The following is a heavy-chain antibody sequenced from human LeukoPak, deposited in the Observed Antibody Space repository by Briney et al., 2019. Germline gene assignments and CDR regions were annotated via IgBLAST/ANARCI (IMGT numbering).Heavy chain of an antibody. CDR1: GYTFNSYH. D-gene: IGHD3-22*01. Sequence: ASVKVSCKASGYTFNSYHISWVRQAPGQGLEWMGWISAYNGNTNYAQKLQGRVTMTTDTSTSTAYMELRSLRSDDTAVYYCARDQIFYSSGYSYYFDYWGQGTLVTVSS. J-gene: IGHJ4*02. CDR2: ISAYNGNT. CDR3: ARDQIFYSSGYSYYFDY. V-gene: IGHV1-18*01.